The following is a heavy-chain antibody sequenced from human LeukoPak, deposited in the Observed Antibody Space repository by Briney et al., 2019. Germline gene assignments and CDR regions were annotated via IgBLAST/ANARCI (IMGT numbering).Heavy chain of an antibody. D-gene: IGHD1-7*01. J-gene: IGHJ3*02. Sequence: PGRSLRLSCAASGFTFSSYGMHWVRQAPGKGLEWVAVKWYDGSNKYYADSVKGRFTISRDNSKNTLYLQMNSLRAEDTAVYYCAKTYNWNYVIGAFDIWGQGTMVTVSS. V-gene: IGHV3-33*06. CDR2: KWYDGSNK. CDR1: GFTFSSYG. CDR3: AKTYNWNYVIGAFDI.